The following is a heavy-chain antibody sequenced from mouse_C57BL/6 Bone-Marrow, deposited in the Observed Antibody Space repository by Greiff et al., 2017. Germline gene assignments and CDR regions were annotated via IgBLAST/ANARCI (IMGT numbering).Heavy chain of an antibody. V-gene: IGHV5-2*01. CDR1: EYEFPSHD. D-gene: IGHD2-1*01. CDR2: INSDGGST. CDR3: ARRGNYEGYVDV. Sequence: EVKVVESGGGLVQPGESLKLSCESNEYEFPSHDMSWVRKTPEKRLELVAAINSDGGSTYYPDTMERRFIISRDNTKKTLYLQMSSLRSEDTAWYYCARRGNYEGYVDVWGTGTTVTVSS. J-gene: IGHJ1*03.